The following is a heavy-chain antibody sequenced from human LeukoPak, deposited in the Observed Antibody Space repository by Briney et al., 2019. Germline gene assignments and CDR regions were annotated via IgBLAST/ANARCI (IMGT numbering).Heavy chain of an antibody. V-gene: IGHV1-18*01. CDR2: ISAYNSNT. Sequence: GASVKVSCKASGYSFTTYGFSWVRQAPGQGVEWMGWISAYNSNTKYAQHLQGRLTLTTDTSTSTAYMELRGLRSNDTAVYYCARERLIRTGITRFDYWGQGTLVTVSS. CDR3: ARERLIRTGITRFDY. D-gene: IGHD1-20*01. J-gene: IGHJ4*02. CDR1: GYSFTTYG.